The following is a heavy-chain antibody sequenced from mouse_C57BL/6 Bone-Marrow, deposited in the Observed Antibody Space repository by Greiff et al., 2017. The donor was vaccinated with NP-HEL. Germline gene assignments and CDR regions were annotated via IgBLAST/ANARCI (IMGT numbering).Heavy chain of an antibody. CDR1: GYSITSGYY. J-gene: IGHJ2*01. CDR2: ISYDGSN. V-gene: IGHV3-6*01. CDR3: ARRGY. Sequence: EVQLQQSGPGLVKPSQSLSLTCSVTGYSITSGYYWNWIRQFPGNKLEWMGYISYDGSNNYNPSLKNRISITRDTSKTQFFLKLNSATTEDTATYYCARRGYWGQGTTLTVSS.